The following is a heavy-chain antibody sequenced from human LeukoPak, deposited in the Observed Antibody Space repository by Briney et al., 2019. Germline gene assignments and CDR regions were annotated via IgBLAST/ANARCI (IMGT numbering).Heavy chain of an antibody. CDR1: GGSFSGYY. CDR3: TREGEGRWLQSGY. CDR2: INHSGST. J-gene: IGHJ4*02. V-gene: IGHV4-34*01. D-gene: IGHD5-24*01. Sequence: SETLSLTCAVYGGSFSGYYWSWIRQPPGKGLEWIGEINHSGSTNYNPSLKSRVTISVDTSKNQFSLKLSSVTAADTAVYYCTREGEGRWLQSGYWGQGTLVTVSS.